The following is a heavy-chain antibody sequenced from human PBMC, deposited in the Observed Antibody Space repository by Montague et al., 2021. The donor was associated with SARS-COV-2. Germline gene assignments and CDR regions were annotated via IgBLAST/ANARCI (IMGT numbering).Heavy chain of an antibody. J-gene: IGHJ4*02. CDR1: GFSLSTSGMC. V-gene: IGHV2-70*01. Sequence: PALVKPTQTLTLTCTFSGFSLSTSGMCVSWIRQPPGKALEWLALLDWDDDKYYSTSLKTRLTISKDTSKNQVVLTMTNMDPVDTATYYCARIRDYDILTGSYSGLDYWGQGTLVTVSS. D-gene: IGHD3-9*01. CDR3: ARIRDYDILTGSYSGLDY. CDR2: LDWDDDK.